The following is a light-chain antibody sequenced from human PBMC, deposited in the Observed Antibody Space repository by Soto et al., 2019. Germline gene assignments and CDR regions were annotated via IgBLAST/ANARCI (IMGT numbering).Light chain of an antibody. CDR2: GAS. CDR3: QQYGSSAPIN. CDR1: QTVTSHN. J-gene: IGKJ5*01. V-gene: IGKV3-20*01. Sequence: IVLTQSPGTRSLSRVERATLSCRASQTVTSHNLNWYQQKTGQARRLLIYGASIRATGIPDRFSGSGSETDFTLTIRRLEPEDFALYYCQQYGSSAPINFGKGTRLEI.